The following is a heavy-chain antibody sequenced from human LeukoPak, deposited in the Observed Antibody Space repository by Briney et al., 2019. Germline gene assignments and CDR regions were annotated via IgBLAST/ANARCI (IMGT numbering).Heavy chain of an antibody. CDR1: GFSFSSYW. CDR2: ISSSSSTI. D-gene: IGHD6-19*01. Sequence: GGSLRLSCASSGFSFSSYWMSWVRQAPGKGLEWVSHISSSSSTISYADSVKGRFTVSRDNAKNPLYLQMNSLRAEDTAVYYCARDPSGCFDYWGQGTLVTVSS. V-gene: IGHV3-48*01. J-gene: IGHJ4*02. CDR3: ARDPSGCFDY.